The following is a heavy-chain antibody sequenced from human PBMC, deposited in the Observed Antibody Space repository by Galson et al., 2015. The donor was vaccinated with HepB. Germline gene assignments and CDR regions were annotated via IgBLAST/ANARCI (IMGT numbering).Heavy chain of an antibody. J-gene: IGHJ4*02. Sequence: SVKVSCKVSGYTLTELSIHWVRQPPGKGLEWMGGFDPEDGETIYADKFQGRVTMTEDASTDTAYLELSSLRSDDTAVYYCATGLDRFFDYWGQGTRITVSS. CDR1: GYTLTELS. D-gene: IGHD1-1*01. V-gene: IGHV1-24*01. CDR3: ATGLDRFFDY. CDR2: FDPEDGET.